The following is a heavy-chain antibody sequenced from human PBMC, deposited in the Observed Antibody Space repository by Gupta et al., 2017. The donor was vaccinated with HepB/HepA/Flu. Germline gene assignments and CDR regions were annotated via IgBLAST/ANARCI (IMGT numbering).Heavy chain of an antibody. V-gene: IGHV3-23*01. Sequence: EVQLLESGGGLVQPGGSLRLSCAASGFPFSSYAMSWVRQAPGKGLEWVSAISGSGGSTYYADSVKGRFTISRDNSKNTLYLQMNSLRAEDTAVYYCARSSIAVAGPYEYYYYGMDVWGQGTTVTVSS. CDR2: ISGSGGST. CDR3: ARSSIAVAGPYEYYYYGMDV. D-gene: IGHD6-19*01. J-gene: IGHJ6*02. CDR1: GFPFSSYA.